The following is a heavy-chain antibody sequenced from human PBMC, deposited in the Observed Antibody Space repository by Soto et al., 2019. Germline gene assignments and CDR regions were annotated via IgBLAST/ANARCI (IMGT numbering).Heavy chain of an antibody. D-gene: IGHD2-2*01. CDR3: ARAGYCSSTSCYRNYYMDV. J-gene: IGHJ6*03. CDR1: GFTFSSYS. V-gene: IGHV3-21*01. CDR2: ISSSSSYI. Sequence: GESLKISCAASGFTFSSYSMNWVRQAPGKGLEWVSSISSSSSYIYYADSVKGRFTISRDNAKNSLYLQMNSLRAEDTAVYYCARAGYCSSTSCYRNYYMDVWGKGTTVTVSS.